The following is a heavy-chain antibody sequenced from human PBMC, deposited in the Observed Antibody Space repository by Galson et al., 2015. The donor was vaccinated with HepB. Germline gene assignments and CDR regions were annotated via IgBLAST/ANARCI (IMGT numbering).Heavy chain of an antibody. J-gene: IGHJ4*02. D-gene: IGHD2-15*01. Sequence: SVKVSCKASGGTFSSYAISWVRQAPGQGLEWMGGIIPIFGTANYAQKFQGRVTITADESTSTAYMELSSLRSEDTAVYYCAITRDIVVVVAATHYFDYWGQGTLVTVSS. V-gene: IGHV1-69*13. CDR1: GGTFSSYA. CDR3: AITRDIVVVVAATHYFDY. CDR2: IIPIFGTA.